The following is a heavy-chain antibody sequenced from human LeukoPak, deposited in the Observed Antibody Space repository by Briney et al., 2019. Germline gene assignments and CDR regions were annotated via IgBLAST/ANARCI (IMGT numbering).Heavy chain of an antibody. CDR2: INLDGSVI. CDR1: GSTFSGYW. J-gene: IGHJ4*02. Sequence: GGSLRLSCAASGSTFSGYWMSWVRQAPGKGLEWVANINLDGSVIHYVDSAKGRFTISRDNAKNSLYPQMNYLRAEDTAFYYCATSDDSSGSDWGQGTLVIVSS. D-gene: IGHD3-22*01. CDR3: ATSDDSSGSD. V-gene: IGHV3-7*01.